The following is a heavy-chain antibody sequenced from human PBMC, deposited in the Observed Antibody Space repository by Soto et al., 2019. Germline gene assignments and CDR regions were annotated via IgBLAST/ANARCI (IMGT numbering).Heavy chain of an antibody. V-gene: IGHV4-31*03. CDR3: ARVAVAGTRVDY. J-gene: IGHJ4*02. D-gene: IGHD6-19*01. CDR1: GGSISSGGYY. Sequence: SETLSLTCTVSGGSISSGGYYWSWIRQHPGKGLEWIGYIHYTGSAYYHPSLKSRVTISVDTSRNQFSLKLSSVTAADTTVYYCARVAVAGTRVDYWGQGTLVTVSS. CDR2: IHYTGSA.